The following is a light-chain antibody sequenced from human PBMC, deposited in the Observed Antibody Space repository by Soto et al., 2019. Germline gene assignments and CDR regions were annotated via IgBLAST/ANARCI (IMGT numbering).Light chain of an antibody. CDR2: AAS. J-gene: IGKJ2*02. CDR3: LQHNSYPRT. Sequence: DIQMTQSPSSLSASVGDRVTITCRASQGIRNDVGWYQQKAGKAPKRLISAASNLQRGVPSRFSGSGSGREFTLTISSLQPDDFATYYCLQHNSYPRTFGQGTRLEIK. CDR1: QGIRND. V-gene: IGKV1-17*01.